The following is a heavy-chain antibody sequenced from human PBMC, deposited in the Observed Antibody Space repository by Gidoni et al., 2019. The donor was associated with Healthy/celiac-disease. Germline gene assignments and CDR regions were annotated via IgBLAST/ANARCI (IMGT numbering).Heavy chain of an antibody. V-gene: IGHV4-34*01. CDR2: INHSGST. CDR3: ARRQLGYCSSTSCYREYAFDI. Sequence: EINHSGSTNYNPSLKSRVTISVDTSTNQFSLKLSSVTAADTAVYYCARRQLGYCSSTSCYREYAFDIWGQGTMVTVSS. J-gene: IGHJ3*02. D-gene: IGHD2-2*02.